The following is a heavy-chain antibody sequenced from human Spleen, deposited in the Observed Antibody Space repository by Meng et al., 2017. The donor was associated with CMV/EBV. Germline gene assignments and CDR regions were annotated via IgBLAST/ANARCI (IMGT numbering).Heavy chain of an antibody. CDR2: ISGGGGTT. CDR1: GFTFRNYA. J-gene: IGHJ6*02. CDR3: ARADSVSIFGGYYYGLDL. D-gene: IGHD3-3*01. Sequence: GESLKISCAGSGFTFRNYAMTWVRQAPGKGLEWVASISGGGGTTYYGDSVQGRFTVSRDNAKNSLFLQMDSLRAVDTAVYYCARADSVSIFGGYYYGLDLWGQGTTVTVSS. V-gene: IGHV3-23*01.